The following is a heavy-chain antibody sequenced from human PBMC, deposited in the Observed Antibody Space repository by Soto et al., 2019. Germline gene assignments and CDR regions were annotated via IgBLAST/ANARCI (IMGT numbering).Heavy chain of an antibody. CDR1: GFTFSSYA. CDR2: ISYDGRNT. D-gene: IGHD3-10*01. V-gene: IGHV3-30*09. CDR3: ARAKWHDGSGRVREFDY. Sequence: GGSLRLSCAASGFTFSSYAMHWVRQAPGKGLEWAAAISYDGRNTYYADSVQGRFAISRDNSKSTMYLQMNSLRVEGTAVYYCARAKWHDGSGRVREFDYWGQGALVTVSS. J-gene: IGHJ4*02.